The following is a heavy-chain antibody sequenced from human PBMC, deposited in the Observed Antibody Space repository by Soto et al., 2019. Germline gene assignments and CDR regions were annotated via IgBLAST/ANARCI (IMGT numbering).Heavy chain of an antibody. CDR2: ISTYNGNP. D-gene: IGHD6-6*01. CDR1: GYTFTSYG. V-gene: IGHV1-18*01. Sequence: QVQLVQSGPEVKKPGASVKVSCKASGYTFTSYGISWVRQAPGQGLEWMGWISTYNGNPNYAQKLQGRVTMTTDTSTSTGYSDLRTLRPDDTAVFYCARAPLYSTSPKSAFDIWGQGTVVTVSS. CDR3: ARAPLYSTSPKSAFDI. J-gene: IGHJ3*02.